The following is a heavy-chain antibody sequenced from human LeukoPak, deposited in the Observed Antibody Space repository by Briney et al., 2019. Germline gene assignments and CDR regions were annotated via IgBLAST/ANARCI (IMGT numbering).Heavy chain of an antibody. J-gene: IGHJ3*02. CDR1: GGSISSSSYY. D-gene: IGHD2-2*02. CDR2: IYYSGST. V-gene: IGHV4-39*01. CDR3: ARQEVVVVPAAIHPDAFDI. Sequence: SETLSLTCTVSGGSISSSSYYWGWIRQPPGKGLEWIGSIYYSGSTYYNPSLKSRVTISVDTSKNQFSLKLSSVTAADTAVYYCARQEVVVVPAAIHPDAFDIWGQGTMVTVSS.